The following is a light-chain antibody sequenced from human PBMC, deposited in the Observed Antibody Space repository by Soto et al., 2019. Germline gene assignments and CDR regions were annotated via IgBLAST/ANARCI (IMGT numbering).Light chain of an antibody. CDR2: EVS. V-gene: IGLV2-11*01. Sequence: QSVLTQPRSVSGSSGQSVTISCTGTSSDVGGYNYVSWYQQHPGKAPKLMIYEVSKRPSGVPDRFSGSKSGNTASLTVSGLQAEDEADYYCSSYAGSNILYVFGTGTKLTVL. J-gene: IGLJ1*01. CDR1: SSDVGGYNY. CDR3: SSYAGSNILYV.